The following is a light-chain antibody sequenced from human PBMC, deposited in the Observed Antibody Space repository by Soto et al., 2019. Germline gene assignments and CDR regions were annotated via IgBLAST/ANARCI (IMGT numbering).Light chain of an antibody. V-gene: IGKV3-20*01. CDR1: QSISSNY. Sequence: EIVLTQSPGTLSLSRGERASLSCRASQSISSNYLAWYQQKFGQAPRLLIYNASSRATGIPDRFSGSGSGTDFTLTIIRLEPEDFAVYYCLQYGSSPRTFGQGTKVEIK. CDR3: LQYGSSPRT. CDR2: NAS. J-gene: IGKJ1*01.